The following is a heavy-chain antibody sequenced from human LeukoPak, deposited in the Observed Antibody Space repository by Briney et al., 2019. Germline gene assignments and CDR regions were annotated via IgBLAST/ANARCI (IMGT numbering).Heavy chain of an antibody. Sequence: SETLSLTCTVSGGSISSYYWSWIRQPAGKGLEWIGRIHTSGSTNYNPSLKSRVTMPVDTSKNQFSLKLSSVTAADTAVYYCARDRYYYASSGYSQLFDYWGQGTLVTVSS. CDR1: GGSISSYY. CDR3: ARDRYYYASSGYSQLFDY. CDR2: IHTSGST. V-gene: IGHV4-4*07. D-gene: IGHD3-22*01. J-gene: IGHJ4*02.